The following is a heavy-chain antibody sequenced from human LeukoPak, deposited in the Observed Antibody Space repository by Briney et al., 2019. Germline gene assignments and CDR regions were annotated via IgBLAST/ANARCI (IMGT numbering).Heavy chain of an antibody. D-gene: IGHD4-17*01. J-gene: IGHJ4*02. CDR2: IYYSGST. CDR3: ARDQVRYGDFDY. Sequence: SETLSLTCTVSGGSISSYYWSWIRQPPGKGLEWIGYIYYSGSTNYNPSLKSRVTISVDTSKNQFSLKLSSVTAADTAVYYCARDQVRYGDFDYWGQGTLVTVSS. V-gene: IGHV4-59*12. CDR1: GGSISSYY.